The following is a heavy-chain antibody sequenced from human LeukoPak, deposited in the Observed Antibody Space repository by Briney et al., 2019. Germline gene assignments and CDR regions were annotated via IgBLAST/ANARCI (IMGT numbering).Heavy chain of an antibody. V-gene: IGHV4-4*07. CDR3: GSSEVGRTTSGTHDF. CDR1: GASIRSYH. Sequence: TSETLSLTCTVSGASIRSYHWSWIRQPAGKGLEWIVRFQTNGNTNSHPSLKSRVAMSVDASNNQFALRLSSVTAADTAVYYCGSSEVGRTTSGTHDFWGQGTLVTVSA. D-gene: IGHD1-14*01. J-gene: IGHJ4*02. CDR2: FQTNGNT.